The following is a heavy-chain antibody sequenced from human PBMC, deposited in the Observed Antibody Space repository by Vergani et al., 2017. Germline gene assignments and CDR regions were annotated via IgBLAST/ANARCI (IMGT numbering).Heavy chain of an antibody. Sequence: QVQLVQSGAEVKKPGASVKVSCKASGYTFTGYYMHWVRQAPGQGLEWMGWINPNSGGTNYAQKFQGRVTMTRDTSISTAYMELSRLRSDDTAVYYCAREWGTRSRHETKNYYYMDVWGKGTTVTVSS. CDR3: AREWGTRSRHETKNYYYMDV. CDR2: INPNSGGT. V-gene: IGHV1-2*02. CDR1: GYTFTGYY. D-gene: IGHD1-1*01. J-gene: IGHJ6*03.